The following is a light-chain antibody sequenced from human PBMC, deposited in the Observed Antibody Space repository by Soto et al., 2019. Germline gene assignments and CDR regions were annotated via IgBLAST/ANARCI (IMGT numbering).Light chain of an antibody. CDR2: NTS. V-gene: IGKV3-20*01. CDR3: QHDGGSFI. Sequence: EIVLTQSPGTLSLSPGEGATVSCRVSQSINSKSLAWYQRKFGQAPRLLIYNTSTRATGIPDRFSGSGSGTDFTLSISGLEPEDFAVYYCQHDGGSFIFGPGTKVDFK. CDR1: QSINSKS. J-gene: IGKJ3*01.